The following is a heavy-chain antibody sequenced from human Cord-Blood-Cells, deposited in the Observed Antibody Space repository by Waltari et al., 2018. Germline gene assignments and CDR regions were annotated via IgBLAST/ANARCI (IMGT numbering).Heavy chain of an antibody. CDR3: ARVRGPRSYYYYYGMDV. V-gene: IGHV1-3*01. D-gene: IGHD1-26*01. Sequence: QVQLVQSGAEVKKPGASVKVSCKASGYTFTSYAMHWVRQAPGQRLEWMGWINAGNGNTKYSQKFQGRVTSTRDTSASTAYMELSSLRSEDTAVYYCARVRGPRSYYYYYGMDVWGQGTTVTVSS. J-gene: IGHJ6*02. CDR2: INAGNGNT. CDR1: GYTFTSYA.